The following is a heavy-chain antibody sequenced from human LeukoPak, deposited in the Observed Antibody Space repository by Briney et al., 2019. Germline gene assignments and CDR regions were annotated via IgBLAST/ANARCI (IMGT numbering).Heavy chain of an antibody. V-gene: IGHV4-34*01. CDR2: INHSGST. Sequence: SETLSLTCAVYGGSFSGYYWSWIRQPPGKGLEWIGEINHSGSTNYNPSLKSRVTISVDTSKNQFSLKLSSVTAADTAVYYCARSPPRWLQLDHDAFNIWGQGTMVTVSS. J-gene: IGHJ3*02. D-gene: IGHD5-24*01. CDR1: GGSFSGYY. CDR3: ARSPPRWLQLDHDAFNI.